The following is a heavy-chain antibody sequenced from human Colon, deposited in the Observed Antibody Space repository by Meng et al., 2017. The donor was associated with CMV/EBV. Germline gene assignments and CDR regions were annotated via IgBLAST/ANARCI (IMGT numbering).Heavy chain of an antibody. CDR1: GYTCTSYA. V-gene: IGHV1-18*01. CDR2: ISTFDDQT. Sequence: SGYTCTSYAVTGVRQAPGQGLEWMGWISTFDDQTNYTQKFQGRVTMTADRSTDTSYLELRSLRSDDTAMYYCARTRITITGGVTPFDYWGQGSLVTVSS. CDR3: ARTRITITGGVTPFDY. D-gene: IGHD3-10*01. J-gene: IGHJ4*02.